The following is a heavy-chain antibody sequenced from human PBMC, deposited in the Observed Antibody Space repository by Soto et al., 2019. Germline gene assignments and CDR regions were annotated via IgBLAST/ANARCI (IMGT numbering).Heavy chain of an antibody. Sequence: GGSLRLSCAASGFTFSSYWMSWVRQAPGKGLEWVANIKQDGSEKYYVDSVKGRFTISRDNAKNSLYLQMNSLRGEDTAVYYCARVQQQLVPDYYYYMDVWGKGTTVTVSS. CDR1: GFTFSSYW. V-gene: IGHV3-7*03. CDR3: ARVQQQLVPDYYYYMDV. CDR2: IKQDGSEK. J-gene: IGHJ6*03. D-gene: IGHD6-13*01.